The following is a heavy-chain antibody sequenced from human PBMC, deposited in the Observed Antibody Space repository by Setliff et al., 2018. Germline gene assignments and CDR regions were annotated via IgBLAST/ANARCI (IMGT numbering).Heavy chain of an antibody. CDR2: ISPDSGGSLI. CDR1: GFTFSSYS. Sequence: LRLSCAASGFTFSSYSMHWVRQTPGKGLEWVSSISPDSGGSLIYYADSVKGRFTISRDNAKSSLYLQMNSLRAEDTAVYYCARDLIRGAPNWFDPWGQGTLVTVSS. D-gene: IGHD3-10*01. CDR3: ARDLIRGAPNWFDP. J-gene: IGHJ5*02. V-gene: IGHV3-21*01.